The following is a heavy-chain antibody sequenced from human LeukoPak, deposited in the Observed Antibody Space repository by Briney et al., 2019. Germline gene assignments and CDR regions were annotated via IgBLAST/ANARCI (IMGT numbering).Heavy chain of an antibody. CDR1: GFTFSSYW. D-gene: IGHD1-20*01. V-gene: IGHV3-74*01. J-gene: IGHJ4*02. Sequence: QAGGSPRLSCAASGFTFSSYWMHWVRQSPGKGLVWVSRIDSDGGSTTYADSVKGRFTISRDNAKNTLYLQMHSLRSEDTAVYYCARVLYNWNDVLDYWGQGTLVTVSS. CDR3: ARVLYNWNDVLDY. CDR2: IDSDGGST.